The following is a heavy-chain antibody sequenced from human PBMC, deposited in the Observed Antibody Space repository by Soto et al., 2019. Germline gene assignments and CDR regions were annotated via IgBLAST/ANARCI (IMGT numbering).Heavy chain of an antibody. CDR1: GFSFSDYY. CDR2: ISISGSTI. Sequence: QVQLVESGGGLVKPGGSLRLSCAASGFSFSDYYMSWVRQVPGKALEWISYISISGSTIYYADSVRGRFTISRDNPRSSLFREMNSLRDEDRAMYYCARDVSYFDYTWGSQSMEYGGQGTLVTVSS. CDR3: ARDVSYFDYTWGSQSMEY. D-gene: IGHD3-16*01. J-gene: IGHJ4*02. V-gene: IGHV3-11*01.